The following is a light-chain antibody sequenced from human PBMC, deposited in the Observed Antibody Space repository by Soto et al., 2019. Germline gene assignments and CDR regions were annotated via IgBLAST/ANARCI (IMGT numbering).Light chain of an antibody. CDR2: EVT. Sequence: QSVLTQPASVSGSPGQSITISCTGTTSDVGRYKFVSWYQHHPGKAPKLLIFEVTNRPSGVSSRFSGSKSGNTASLTISGLQTEDEATYYCDSSTDTDTLVIFGGGTK. J-gene: IGLJ2*01. CDR1: TSDVGRYKF. V-gene: IGLV2-14*01. CDR3: DSSTDTDTLVI.